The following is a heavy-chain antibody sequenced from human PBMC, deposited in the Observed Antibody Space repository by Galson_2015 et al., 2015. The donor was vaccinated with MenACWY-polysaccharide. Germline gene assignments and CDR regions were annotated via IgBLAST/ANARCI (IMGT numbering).Heavy chain of an antibody. CDR1: GYSFTSYY. CDR3: ARRSYHFLDF. D-gene: IGHD2-2*01. J-gene: IGHJ4*02. Sequence: QSGAEATRPGESLQISCMGSGYSFTSYYLGWVRQMPGKGLEWMGIVWPGDSDARYSPSFQGQVTISVDKSISTASLPCASLKASDTAIYYCARRSYHFLDFWGQGTLVTVSS. CDR2: VWPGDSDA. V-gene: IGHV5-51*01.